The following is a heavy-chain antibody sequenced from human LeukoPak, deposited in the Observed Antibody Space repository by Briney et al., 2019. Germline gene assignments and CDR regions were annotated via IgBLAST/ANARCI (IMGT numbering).Heavy chain of an antibody. D-gene: IGHD3-22*01. CDR2: ISYDGSNK. CDR1: GFTFSSYA. J-gene: IGHJ4*02. V-gene: IGHV3-30*18. CDR3: AKSTFSSWLYIGY. Sequence: QPGGSLRLSCAASGFTFSSYAMHWVRQAPGKGLEWVAVISYDGSNKYYVDSVKGRFTISRDNSKNTLYLQMNSLRAEDTAVYYCAKSTFSSWLYIGYWGQGTLVTVSS.